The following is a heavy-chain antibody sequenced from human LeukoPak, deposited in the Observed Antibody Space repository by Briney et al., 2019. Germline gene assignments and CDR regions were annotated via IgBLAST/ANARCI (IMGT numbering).Heavy chain of an antibody. J-gene: IGHJ4*02. Sequence: GGSLRLSCAVSGFTFSDHYMDWVRQAPGKGLEWVSGISGGNGATYYADSVKGRFTISTDNSKNTLYLQMNGLRVEDTAVYYCAKSYYYGSGSPSLDYWGQGTLVTVSS. V-gene: IGHV3-23*01. CDR3: AKSYYYGSGSPSLDY. CDR2: ISGGNGAT. D-gene: IGHD3-10*01. CDR1: GFTFSDHY.